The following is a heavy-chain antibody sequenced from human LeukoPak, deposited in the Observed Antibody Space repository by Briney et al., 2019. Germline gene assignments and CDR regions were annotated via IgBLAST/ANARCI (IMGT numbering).Heavy chain of an antibody. CDR2: ISGCGGST. J-gene: IGHJ4*02. Sequence: PGGSLRLSCAASGFTFSSYAMSWVRQAPGKGLEWVSSISGCGGSTYYADSVKGRFTISRDNSKNTLYLQMNSLRAEDTAVYYCAKDGPPIVVVVAATPGYFDYWGQGTLVTVSS. CDR3: AKDGPPIVVVVAATPGYFDY. D-gene: IGHD2-15*01. CDR1: GFTFSSYA. V-gene: IGHV3-23*01.